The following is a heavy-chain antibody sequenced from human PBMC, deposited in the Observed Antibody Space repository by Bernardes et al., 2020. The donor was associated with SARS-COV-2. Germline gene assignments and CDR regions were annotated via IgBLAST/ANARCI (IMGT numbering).Heavy chain of an antibody. CDR1: GYTFTGYY. D-gene: IGHD2-2*01. V-gene: IGHV1-2*04. CDR3: AVERCSSTSCYGGGFDY. Sequence: VKVSCKASGYTFTGYYMHWVRQAPGQGLEWMGWINPNSGGTNYAQKFQGWVTMTRDTSISTAYMELSRLRSDDTAVYYCAVERCSSTSCYGGGFDYWGQGTLVTVSS. CDR2: INPNSGGT. J-gene: IGHJ4*02.